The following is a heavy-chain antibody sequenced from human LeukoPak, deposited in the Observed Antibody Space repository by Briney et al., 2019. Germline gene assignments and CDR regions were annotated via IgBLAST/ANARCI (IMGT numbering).Heavy chain of an antibody. CDR2: IYSDGTT. D-gene: IGHD3-22*01. CDR3: AKGGGNYYDSSGYYY. Sequence: GGSLRLSCAASGFSVSSIYMNWVRQAPGRGLEWVSVIYSDGTTYYADSVKGRFTISRDNSKNKLYLQMNSLRAEDTAVYYCAKGGGNYYDSSGYYYWGQGTLVTVSS. CDR1: GFSVSSIY. J-gene: IGHJ4*02. V-gene: IGHV3-53*01.